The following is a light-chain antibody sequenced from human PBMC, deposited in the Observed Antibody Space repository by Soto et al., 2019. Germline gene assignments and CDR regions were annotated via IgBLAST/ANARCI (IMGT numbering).Light chain of an antibody. J-gene: IGKJ4*02. CDR1: QSVSNR. V-gene: IGKV1-5*01. CDR2: AAS. Sequence: TQSPATLSLSPGERATLACRASQSVSNRYFAWYQQRPGKAPKLLRFAASNLQSGVPSSFRGSGSGTEFTLTISSPKPSVFDTDYCQQYNSHPLTFGGGTKVDI. CDR3: QQYNSHPLT.